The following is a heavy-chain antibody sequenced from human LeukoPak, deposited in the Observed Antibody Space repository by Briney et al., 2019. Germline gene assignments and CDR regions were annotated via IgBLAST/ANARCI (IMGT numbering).Heavy chain of an antibody. J-gene: IGHJ4*02. CDR3: ARDLSNYYFDY. Sequence: SETLSLTCAVYGESFSGYFWTWIRQPPGKGLEWIGEINHSGSTNYSPSLKSRVTISVDTSKNQFSLKLSSVTAADTAVYYCARDLSNYYFDYWGQGTLVTVSS. D-gene: IGHD5-24*01. CDR1: GESFSGYF. V-gene: IGHV4-34*01. CDR2: INHSGST.